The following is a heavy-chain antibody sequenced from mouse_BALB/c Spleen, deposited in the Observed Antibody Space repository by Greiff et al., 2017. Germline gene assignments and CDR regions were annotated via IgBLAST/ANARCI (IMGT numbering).Heavy chain of an antibody. J-gene: IGHJ2*01. Sequence: EVQLQESGPGLVKPSQSLSLTCTVTGYSITSDYAWNWIRQFPGNKLEWMGYISYSGSTSYNPSLKSRISITRDTSKNQFFLQLNSVTTEDTATYYCARRGYVGYGVDYWGQGTTPTVSS. CDR1: GYSITSDYA. CDR3: ARRGYVGYGVDY. V-gene: IGHV3-2*02. D-gene: IGHD2-3*01. CDR2: ISYSGST.